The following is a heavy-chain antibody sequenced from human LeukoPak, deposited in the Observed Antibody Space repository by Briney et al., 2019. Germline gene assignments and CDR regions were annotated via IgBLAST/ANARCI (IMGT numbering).Heavy chain of an antibody. CDR2: ISSSSSYI. J-gene: IGHJ5*02. V-gene: IGHV3-21*01. D-gene: IGHD6-13*01. CDR3: ARARYSSSWYEPFDP. Sequence: KSGGSLRLSCAASGFTLRSYGMHWVRQAPGKGLEWVSSISSSSSYIYYADSVKGRFTISRDNAKNSLYLQMNSLRAEDTAVYYCARARYSSSWYEPFDPWGQGTLVTVSS. CDR1: GFTLRSYG.